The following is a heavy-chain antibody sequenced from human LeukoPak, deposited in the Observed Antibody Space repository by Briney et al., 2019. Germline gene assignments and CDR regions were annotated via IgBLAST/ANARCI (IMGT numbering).Heavy chain of an antibody. CDR2: IYYSGST. V-gene: IGHV4-30-4*01. D-gene: IGHD5-24*01. CDR1: GGSISSGDYY. Sequence: SETLSLTCTVSGGSISSGDYYWSWIRQPPGKGLEWIGYIYYSGSTYYNPSLKSRVTISVDTSKNQFSLKLSSVTAADTAVYYCARVRRDGYNYEEYYFDYWGQGTLVTVSS. CDR3: ARVRRDGYNYEEYYFDY. J-gene: IGHJ4*02.